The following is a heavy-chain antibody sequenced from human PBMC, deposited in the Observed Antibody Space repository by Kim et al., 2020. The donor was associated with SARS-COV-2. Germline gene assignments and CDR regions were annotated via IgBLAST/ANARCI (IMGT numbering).Heavy chain of an antibody. J-gene: IGHJ3*02. D-gene: IGHD1-1*01. Sequence: YAQKFKGRVTMTRDTSTSTVYMELSSLRSEDTAVYYCARSHWSSPDAFDIWGQGTMVTVSS. CDR3: ARSHWSSPDAFDI. V-gene: IGHV1-46*01.